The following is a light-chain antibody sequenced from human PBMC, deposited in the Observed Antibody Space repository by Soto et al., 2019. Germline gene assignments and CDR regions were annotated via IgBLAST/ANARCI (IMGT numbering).Light chain of an antibody. CDR2: GNS. V-gene: IGLV1-40*01. CDR1: SSNIGAGYD. J-gene: IGLJ3*02. CDR3: QSYDSSLSGWV. Sequence: QSVLPQPPSVSGAPGQRVTISCTESSSNIGAGYDVHWYQQLPGTAPKLLIYGNSNRPSGVPDRFSGSKSGTSASLAITGLQAEDEPDYYCQSYDSSLSGWVVGGGTKLTVL.